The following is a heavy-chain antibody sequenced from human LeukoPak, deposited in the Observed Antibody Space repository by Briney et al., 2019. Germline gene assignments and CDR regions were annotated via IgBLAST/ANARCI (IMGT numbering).Heavy chain of an antibody. D-gene: IGHD5-12*01. V-gene: IGHV3-64D*06. CDR3: VKVLSSSVATFPPDAFDI. CDR2: ISTNGGST. J-gene: IGHJ3*02. CDR1: GFTFSFYA. Sequence: GGSLRLSCSASGFTFSFYAMHWARQAPGKGLEYVSGISTNGGSTYYADSVKGRFTISRDNSKNTLYLQMSSLRAEDTAVYYCVKVLSSSVATFPPDAFDIWGQGTMVTVSS.